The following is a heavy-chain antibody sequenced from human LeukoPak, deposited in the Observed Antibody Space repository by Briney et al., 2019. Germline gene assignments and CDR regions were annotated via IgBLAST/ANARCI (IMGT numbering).Heavy chain of an antibody. V-gene: IGHV4-4*07. D-gene: IGHD2-15*01. CDR1: GVSISDYY. J-gene: IGHJ4*02. CDR3: ARVTVVAANYFDT. Sequence: SETLSLTCTVSGVSISDYYWRWIRQPAGKGLEWIGRIFTSGSTDYNPSLKSRVTMSVDKSKNQFSLKLSSVAAADTAVYYCARVTVVAANYFDTWGQGILVTVSS. CDR2: IFTSGST.